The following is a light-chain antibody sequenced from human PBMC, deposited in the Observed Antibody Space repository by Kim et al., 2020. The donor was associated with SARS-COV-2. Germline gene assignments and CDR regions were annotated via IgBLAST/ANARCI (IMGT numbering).Light chain of an antibody. J-gene: IGKJ2*01. V-gene: IGKV2-40*01. CDR1: QSLLDSDDGNTY. CDR2: TLT. Sequence: PASISCRYSQSLLDSDDGNTYMDWYLHKHGQYPQLMIYTLTYRASGVPNRFSGSGSGTDFTLKIIRIEAEDVVVYYCMHRIEFPAPFGLGTKLGI. CDR3: MHRIEFPAP.